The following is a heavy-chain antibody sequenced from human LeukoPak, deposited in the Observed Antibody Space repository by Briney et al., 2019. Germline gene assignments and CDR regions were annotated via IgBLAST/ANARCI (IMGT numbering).Heavy chain of an antibody. Sequence: ASVKVSCKASGYTFTSYGISWVRQGPGQGLEWMGWISAYNGNPTYAQNLQGRVTVTTDTSTSTAYMELRSLRSDDTAVYYCARAGQGFYYDTSAYYYDYWGQGTLVTVSS. J-gene: IGHJ4*02. CDR2: ISAYNGNP. D-gene: IGHD3-22*01. CDR1: GYTFTSYG. V-gene: IGHV1-18*01. CDR3: ARAGQGFYYDTSAYYYDY.